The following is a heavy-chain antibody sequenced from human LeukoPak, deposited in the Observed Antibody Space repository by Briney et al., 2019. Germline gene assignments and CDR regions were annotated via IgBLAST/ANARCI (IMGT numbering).Heavy chain of an antibody. V-gene: IGHV4-30-4*08. D-gene: IGHD6-25*01. Sequence: SETLSLTCTVSGGSVSSGYHYWSWIRQPPGKNLEWIVYISDSGSTSYNPSLESRFSISVDTSQNQFSLKLNSVTPADPAIYYCARVTPGYTGGGADYYYMDVWGKGTTVTVSS. J-gene: IGHJ6*03. CDR3: ARVTPGYTGGGADYYYMDV. CDR1: GGSVSSGYHY. CDR2: ISDSGST.